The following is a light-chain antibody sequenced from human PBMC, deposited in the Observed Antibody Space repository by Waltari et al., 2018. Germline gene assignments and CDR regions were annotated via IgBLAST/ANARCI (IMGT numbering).Light chain of an antibody. CDR2: VAS. J-gene: IGKJ5*01. V-gene: IGKV3-11*01. CDR1: RSVSSY. CDR3: QQRSNWPPIT. Sequence: ETVLTQSPATLSLSPGERATLSCRASRSVSSYLAWYQQKPGEAPRLLIYVASNRATGIPARFSGSGSGTDFTLTISSLEPEDFAVYYCQQRSNWPPITFGQGTRLEIK.